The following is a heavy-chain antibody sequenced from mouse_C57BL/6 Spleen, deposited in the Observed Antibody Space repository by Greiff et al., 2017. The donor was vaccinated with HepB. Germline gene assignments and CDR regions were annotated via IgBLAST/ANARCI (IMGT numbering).Heavy chain of an antibody. J-gene: IGHJ4*01. CDR2: ISDGGSYT. Sequence: VQLKESGGGLVKPGGSLKLSCAASGFTFSSYAMSWVRQTPEKRLEWVATISDGGSYTYYPDNVKGRFTISRDNAKNNLYLQMSHLKSEDTAMYYCAREGDYYSKGGAMDYWGQGTSVTVSS. V-gene: IGHV5-4*01. D-gene: IGHD2-5*01. CDR3: AREGDYYSKGGAMDY. CDR1: GFTFSSYA.